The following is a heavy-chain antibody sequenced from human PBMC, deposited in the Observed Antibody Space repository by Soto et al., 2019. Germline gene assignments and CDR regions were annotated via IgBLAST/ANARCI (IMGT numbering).Heavy chain of an antibody. D-gene: IGHD2-2*01. CDR1: GYSFTSYW. V-gene: IGHV5-51*01. Sequence: GESLKISCKGSGYSFTSYWICWVRQMPRKGLEWMGIIYPGDSDTRYSASFQGQVTISADKSISTAYLQWSSLKASDTAMYYCARLSLPAAPFDYWGQGTLVTVSS. J-gene: IGHJ4*02. CDR3: ARLSLPAAPFDY. CDR2: IYPGDSDT.